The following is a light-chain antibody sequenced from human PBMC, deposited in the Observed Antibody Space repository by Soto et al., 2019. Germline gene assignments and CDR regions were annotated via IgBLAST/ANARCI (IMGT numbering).Light chain of an antibody. J-gene: IGKJ2*01. CDR2: DTS. CDR3: QQYGSSVQT. Sequence: EIVLTQSPGTLSLSPGERATLSCRASQTVDRNDLAWYQHKPGQAPRLLIYDTSTRATGTPDRFSGSGSGTDFTLTISRLEPEDFAVYYCQQYGSSVQTFGQGTKLELK. V-gene: IGKV3-20*01. CDR1: QTVDRND.